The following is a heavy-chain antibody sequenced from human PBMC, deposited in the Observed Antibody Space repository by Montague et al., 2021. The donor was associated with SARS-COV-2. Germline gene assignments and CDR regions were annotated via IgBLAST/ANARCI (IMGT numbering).Heavy chain of an antibody. CDR3: ARDGFGELSSYYYYGMDV. Sequence: SRRLSWAASGFTFSSYWMSWVRQAPGKGLEWVANIKQDGSEKYYVDSVKGRFTISRDNAKNSLYLQMNSLRAEDTAVYYCARDGFGELSSYYYYGMDVWGQGTTVTVSS. CDR2: IKQDGSEK. D-gene: IGHD3-10*01. V-gene: IGHV3-7*01. CDR1: GFTFSSYW. J-gene: IGHJ6*02.